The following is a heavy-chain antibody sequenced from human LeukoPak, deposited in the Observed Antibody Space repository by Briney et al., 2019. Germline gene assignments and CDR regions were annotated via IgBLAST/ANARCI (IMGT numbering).Heavy chain of an antibody. CDR1: GFSYSGYS. V-gene: IGHV3-21*01. Sequence: PEGSLRLPCAASGFSYSGYSMNWVRQAPGKGLEWVSCISSGSSYIYEADSVKGRFTISRDNAKNSLYLQMNSLRAEDTAVYYCARGRYNWRGEGENWFDPWGQGTLVTVSS. J-gene: IGHJ5*02. CDR3: ARGRYNWRGEGENWFDP. D-gene: IGHD1-20*01. CDR2: ISSGSSYI.